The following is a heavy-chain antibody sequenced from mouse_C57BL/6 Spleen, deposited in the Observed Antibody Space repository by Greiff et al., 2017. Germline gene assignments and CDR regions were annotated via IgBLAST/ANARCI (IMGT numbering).Heavy chain of an antibody. CDR2: IYPRSGNT. D-gene: IGHD1-1*01. V-gene: IGHV1-81*01. Sequence: QVHVKQSGAELARPGASVKLSCKASGYTFTSYGISWVKQRTGQGLEWIGEIYPRSGNTYYNEKFKGKATLTADKSSSTAYMELRSLSAEDCAVYLCARNYDSSYGYAMDYWGQGTSVTVSS. CDR1: GYTFTSYG. J-gene: IGHJ4*01. CDR3: ARNYDSSYGYAMDY.